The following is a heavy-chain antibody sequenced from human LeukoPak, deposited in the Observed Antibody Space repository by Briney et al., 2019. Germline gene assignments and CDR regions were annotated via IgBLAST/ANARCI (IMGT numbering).Heavy chain of an antibody. V-gene: IGHV3-53*01. D-gene: IGHD3-10*02. J-gene: IGHJ6*04. Sequence: GGSLRLSCAASGFTVGSHYMSWVRQAPGKGLEWVSVIYSGGSTYYADSVKGRFTISRDNSKNSLYLQMNSLRAEDTAVYYCAELGITMIGGVWGKGTTVTISS. CDR1: GFTVGSHY. CDR2: IYSGGST. CDR3: AELGITMIGGV.